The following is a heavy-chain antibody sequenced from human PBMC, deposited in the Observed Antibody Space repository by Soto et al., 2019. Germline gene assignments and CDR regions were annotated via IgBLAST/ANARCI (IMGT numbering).Heavy chain of an antibody. V-gene: IGHV5-51*01. CDR2: IYPGDSDT. CDR1: GGSLSSCL. J-gene: IGHJ5*01. D-gene: IGHD5-12*01. Sequence: GESRQSSGRVSGGSLSSCLIGVVRQMPVKGLEWMGIIYPGDSDTRYSPSFQGQVTISADKTISTAYLQWSSLKASDTAMYYCGIRVRVATKLQYSVRLCGKANMDPVDS. CDR3: GIRVRVATKLQYSVRLCGKANMDPVDS.